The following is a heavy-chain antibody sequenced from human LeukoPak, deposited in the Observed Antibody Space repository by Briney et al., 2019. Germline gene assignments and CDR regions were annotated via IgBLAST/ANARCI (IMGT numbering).Heavy chain of an antibody. CDR1: GYTFTGYY. V-gene: IGHV1-2*02. D-gene: IGHD2-15*01. CDR2: INPNSGDT. Sequence: ASVKVSCKASGYTFTGYYMHWVRQAPGQGLEWMGWINPNSGDTNYAQKFQGRVTMTRDTSISTAFMELSRLRSDDTAVYYCARGAVVVGAADAFDIWGQGTMVTVSS. CDR3: ARGAVVVGAADAFDI. J-gene: IGHJ3*02.